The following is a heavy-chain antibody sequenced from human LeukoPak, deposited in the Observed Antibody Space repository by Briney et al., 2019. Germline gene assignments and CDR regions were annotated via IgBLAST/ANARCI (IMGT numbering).Heavy chain of an antibody. CDR3: ARVNNWNDGAEFDY. J-gene: IGHJ4*02. Sequence: ASVKVSCKASGGTFSSYTISWVRQAPGQGLKWMGGIIPIFGTANYAQKFQGRVTITADKSTSTAYMELSSLRSEDTAVYYCARVNNWNDGAEFDYWGQGTLVTVSS. CDR1: GGTFSSYT. CDR2: IIPIFGTA. D-gene: IGHD1-20*01. V-gene: IGHV1-69*06.